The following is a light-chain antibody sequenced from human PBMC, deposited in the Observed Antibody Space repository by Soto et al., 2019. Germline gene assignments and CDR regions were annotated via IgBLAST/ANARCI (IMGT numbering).Light chain of an antibody. CDR3: SSYAGSKNFIL. V-gene: IGLV2-8*01. Sequence: QSALTQPPSASGSPGQSVTISCTGTTSDVGGYNYVSWYQLHPGKVPKLIISEVNKRPSGVPDRFSGSKSCSTAYLTVSGLQAEDEAYYFCSSYAGSKNFILFGGGTKVTVL. J-gene: IGLJ2*01. CDR2: EVN. CDR1: TSDVGGYNY.